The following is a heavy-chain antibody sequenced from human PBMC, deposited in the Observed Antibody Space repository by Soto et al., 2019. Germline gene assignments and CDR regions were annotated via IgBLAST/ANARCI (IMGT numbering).Heavy chain of an antibody. CDR1: GYSFTSYA. CDR3: ARVGRNDILTGYRLNVFDI. Sequence: ASVKVSCKASGYSFTSYAIGWVRQAPGQGLEWMGWSSTYNDDTKYVQKFQGRVTMTTDTSTSTAYMELKSLRSDDTAVYYCARVGRNDILTGYRLNVFDIWG. V-gene: IGHV1-18*01. J-gene: IGHJ3*02. CDR2: SSTYNDDT. D-gene: IGHD3-9*01.